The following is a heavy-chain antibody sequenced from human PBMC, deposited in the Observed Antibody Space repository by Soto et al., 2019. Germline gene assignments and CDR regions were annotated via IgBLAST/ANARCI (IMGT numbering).Heavy chain of an antibody. V-gene: IGHV3-7*01. J-gene: IGHJ6*03. D-gene: IGHD2-15*01. CDR1: GFTFSSYA. Sequence: GGSLRLSCAASGFTFSSYAMSWVRQAPGKGLEWVANIKQNGSEKYYVDSVKGRFTISRDNAKNSLYLQMNSLRAEDTAVYYCAREEEALPTFYYYYYMDVWGKGTTVTVSS. CDR3: AREEEALPTFYYYYYMDV. CDR2: IKQNGSEK.